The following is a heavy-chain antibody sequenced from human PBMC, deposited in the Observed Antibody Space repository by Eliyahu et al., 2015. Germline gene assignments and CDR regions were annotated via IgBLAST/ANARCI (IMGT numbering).Heavy chain of an antibody. J-gene: IGHJ6*02. CDR3: ARILTRGAIHTPGYYYYGMDV. CDR2: IDWDDDK. V-gene: IGHV2-70*15. CDR1: GFSLSTSGMS. D-gene: IGHD3-10*01. Sequence: QVTLRESGPALVKPTQTLTLTCTFSGFSLSTSGMSVSWIRQPPGKALEWLARIDWDDDKYYSTSLKTRLTISKDTSKNQVVLTMTNMDPVDTATYYCARILTRGAIHTPGYYYYGMDVWGQGTTVTVSS.